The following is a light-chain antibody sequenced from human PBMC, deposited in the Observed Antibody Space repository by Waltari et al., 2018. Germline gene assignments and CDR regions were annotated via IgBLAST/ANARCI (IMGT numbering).Light chain of an antibody. J-gene: IGKJ4*01. Sequence: DTQLTQSPSFLSASVGDRDTITCRASQGISSYLAWYQQKPGKAPKLLIYAASTLQSGVPSRFSGSESGTEFTLTISSLQPEDFATYYCQQLNSYPLTFGGGTKVEI. CDR1: QGISSY. CDR2: AAS. V-gene: IGKV1-9*01. CDR3: QQLNSYPLT.